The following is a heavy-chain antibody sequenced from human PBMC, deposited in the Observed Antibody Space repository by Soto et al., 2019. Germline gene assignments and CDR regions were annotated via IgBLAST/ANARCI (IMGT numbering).Heavy chain of an antibody. J-gene: IGHJ4*02. CDR2: IDAGNGNT. CDR3: AREVRYSSSWDCSDY. CDR1: GYTFTSYA. V-gene: IGHV1-3*01. Sequence: ASVKVSCKASGYTFTSYAMHWVRQAPGQRLEWMGWIDAGNGNTKYSQKFQGRVTITRDTSASTAYMELSSLRSEDTAVYYCAREVRYSSSWDCSDYWGQGTLVTVSS. D-gene: IGHD6-13*01.